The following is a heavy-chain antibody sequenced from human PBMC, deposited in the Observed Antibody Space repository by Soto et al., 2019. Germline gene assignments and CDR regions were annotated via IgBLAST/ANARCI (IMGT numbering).Heavy chain of an antibody. V-gene: IGHV1-69*06. CDR3: ATTTVHFAPPAYLDS. CDR1: GGTFSNSA. D-gene: IGHD4-17*01. Sequence: GASVKVSCKASGGTFSNSAITWVRQAPGQGLDWMGMIIPVFGSTHYAEKFKGRVTLTADTYTSTAYMEMSSLRSDDTAVYYCATTTVHFAPPAYLDSWGHGTLVTVSS. J-gene: IGHJ4*01. CDR2: IIPVFGST.